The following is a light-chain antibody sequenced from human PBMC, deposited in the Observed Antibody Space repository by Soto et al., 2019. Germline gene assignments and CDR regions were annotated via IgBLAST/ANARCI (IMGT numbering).Light chain of an antibody. Sequence: DLQMTQSPSSLSASLGDRVTITCRASQNIDNYLNWYQQKPGKAPKLLIYATSTLQSGVPSRFSGSGSGTEFTLTISSLQAEDFATYFCQESYISPAVSFGGGTKVEI. CDR1: QNIDNY. CDR2: ATS. CDR3: QESYISPAVS. J-gene: IGKJ4*01. V-gene: IGKV1-39*01.